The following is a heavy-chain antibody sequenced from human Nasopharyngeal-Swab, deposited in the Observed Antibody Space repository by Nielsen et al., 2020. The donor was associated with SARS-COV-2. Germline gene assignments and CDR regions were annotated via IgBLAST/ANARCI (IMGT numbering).Heavy chain of an antibody. V-gene: IGHV1-18*01. CDR3: ARDVEEWLVVPSLSFDH. CDR1: GYSFRSYG. D-gene: IGHD5-18*01. CDR2: ISVYNADR. J-gene: IGHJ4*02. Sequence: ASVQVSCKASGYSFRSYGINWVRQAPAQGLEWMGWISVYNADRNYAEKFQGRVSMTTDTSTTTAFMELTSLRSDDTAVYYCARDVEEWLVVPSLSFDHWGQGTLVTVSS.